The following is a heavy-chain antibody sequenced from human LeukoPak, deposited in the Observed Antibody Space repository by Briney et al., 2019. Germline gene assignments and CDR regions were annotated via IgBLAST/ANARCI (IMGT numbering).Heavy chain of an antibody. CDR2: LIHSGIN. V-gene: IGHV4-34*12. J-gene: IGHJ6*02. CDR1: GGSFSGYS. D-gene: IGHD2-21*01. Sequence: SETLSLTCAFYGGSFSGYSLTWIRQPPGKGLEWIGELIHSGINHFNPSLKSRVTISADTSKKQVFLNLSAVTAADTAIYYCAKKKVDVVGNQYYYYYGLDVWGQGTTVTVSS. CDR3: AKKKVDVVGNQYYYYYGLDV.